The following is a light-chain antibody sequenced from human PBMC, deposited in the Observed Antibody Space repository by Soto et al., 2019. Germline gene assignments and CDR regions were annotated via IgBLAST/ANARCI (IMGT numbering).Light chain of an antibody. CDR2: RNN. Sequence: QSVLTQPPTASVTPGQRVTISCSGSSSNIGSNYVYWYQQLPGTAPKLLIYRNNQRPSGVPDRFSGSKSGTSASLAISGLRSEDEADYYCAAWDDSLSANYVFGTGTKLTVL. J-gene: IGLJ1*01. CDR3: AAWDDSLSANYV. CDR1: SSNIGSNY. V-gene: IGLV1-47*01.